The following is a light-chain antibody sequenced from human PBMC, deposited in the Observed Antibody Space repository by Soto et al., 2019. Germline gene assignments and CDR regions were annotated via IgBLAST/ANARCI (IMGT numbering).Light chain of an antibody. V-gene: IGLV2-14*01. CDR1: SSDVGGYKY. CDR3: SSYASSGTVV. CDR2: EVS. Sequence: QSALTQSASVSGSRGQSISISCTGSSSDVGGYKYVSWYQQHPGKAPRLMIYEVSNRPSGVSNRFSGSKSGNTASLTISGLQAEDEADYYCSSYASSGTVVFGGGTKVTVL. J-gene: IGLJ2*01.